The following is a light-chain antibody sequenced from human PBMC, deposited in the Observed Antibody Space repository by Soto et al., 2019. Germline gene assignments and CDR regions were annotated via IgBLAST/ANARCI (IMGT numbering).Light chain of an antibody. V-gene: IGKV3-20*01. CDR1: QSVSSTY. Sequence: EIVLTQSPGTLSLSPGERATLSCRASQSVSSTYLAWYQQRPGQAPRLLIYSTSSRATGIPDRFSGSGPGTDFTLTISRLEPEDFAVYYCQQYGGSPRYTFGQGTKLEIK. J-gene: IGKJ2*01. CDR3: QQYGGSPRYT. CDR2: STS.